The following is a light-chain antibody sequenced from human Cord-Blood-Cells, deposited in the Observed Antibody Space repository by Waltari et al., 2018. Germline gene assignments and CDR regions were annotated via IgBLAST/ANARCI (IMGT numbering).Light chain of an antibody. Sequence: QSALTQPASVSGSPGQSLTISCTGTSSDVGGYKSVSWYQQHPGKAPKRMIYDVSNRPSGVSNRFSGSKSGNTASLTISGLQAEDEADYYCSSYTSSSTLEFGGGTKLTVL. CDR1: SSDVGGYKS. J-gene: IGLJ3*02. CDR2: DVS. V-gene: IGLV2-14*01. CDR3: SSYTSSSTLE.